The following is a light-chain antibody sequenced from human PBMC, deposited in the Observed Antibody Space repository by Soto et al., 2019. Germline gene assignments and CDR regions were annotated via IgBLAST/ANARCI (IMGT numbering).Light chain of an antibody. V-gene: IGLV3-1*01. CDR2: QDS. CDR3: QAWDSSTANYV. J-gene: IGLJ1*01. Sequence: SYELTQPPTVSVYPGQTASITCSGDKLWDKYACWYQQKPGQSPVLVIYQDSKRPSGIPERFSGSNSGNTATLTISGTQAMDEADYYCQAWDSSTANYVFGPGTKLTVL. CDR1: KLWDKY.